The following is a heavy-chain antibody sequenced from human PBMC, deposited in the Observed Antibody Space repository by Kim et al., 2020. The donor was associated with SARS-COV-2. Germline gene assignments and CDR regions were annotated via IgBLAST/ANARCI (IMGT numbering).Heavy chain of an antibody. CDR2: INHSGST. CDR1: GGSFSGYY. D-gene: IGHD4-17*01. J-gene: IGHJ3*02. V-gene: IGHV4-34*01. Sequence: SETLSLTCAVYGGSFSGYYWSWIRQPPGKGLEWIGEINHSGSTNYNPSLKRRVTISVDTSKNQFSLKLSSVTAADTAVYYCARGGGIVHDYGDYLSAFDIWGQGTMVTVSS. CDR3: ARGGGIVHDYGDYLSAFDI.